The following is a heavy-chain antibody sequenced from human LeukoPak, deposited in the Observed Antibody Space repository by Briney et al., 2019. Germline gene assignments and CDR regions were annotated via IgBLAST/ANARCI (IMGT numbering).Heavy chain of an antibody. CDR3: AKRGVVIRVILVGFHKEAYYFDS. V-gene: IGHV3-23*01. CDR2: ISDSGGRT. Sequence: GGSLRLSCAVSGITFSNYGMSWARQAPGKGLEWVAGISDSGGRTNYADSVKGRFTISRDNPKNTLYLQMNSLRTEDTAVYFCAKRGVVIRVILVGFHKEAYYFDSWGQGALVTVSS. D-gene: IGHD3-22*01. J-gene: IGHJ4*02. CDR1: GITFSNYG.